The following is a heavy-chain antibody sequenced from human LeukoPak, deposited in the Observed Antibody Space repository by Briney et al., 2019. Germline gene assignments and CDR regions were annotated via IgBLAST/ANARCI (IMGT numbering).Heavy chain of an antibody. CDR2: IIPILGIA. CDR1: GGTFSSYA. J-gene: IGHJ5*02. V-gene: IGHV1-69*04. CDR3: ARDVIAVAGYDWFDP. Sequence: GASVKVSCKASGGTFSSYAISWVRQAPGQGLEWMGRIIPILGIANYAQKLQGRVTMTTDTSTSTAYMELRSLRSDDTAVYYCARDVIAVAGYDWFDPWGQGTLVTVSS. D-gene: IGHD6-19*01.